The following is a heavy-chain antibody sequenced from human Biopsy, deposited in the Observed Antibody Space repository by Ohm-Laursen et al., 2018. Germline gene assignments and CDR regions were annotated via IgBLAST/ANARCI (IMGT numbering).Heavy chain of an antibody. CDR1: GFTLSDG. CDR3: ARDLYDFCGGCPFDP. J-gene: IGHJ5*02. Sequence: SLRLSCAASGFTLSDGMTWVRQAPGKGLEWVSSITTDSGRIFYADSVRGRFTISRGNSKNTLYLQMNSLRAEDTAMYYCARDLYDFCGGCPFDPWGQGTLVTVS. D-gene: IGHD3-3*01. CDR2: ITTDSGRI. V-gene: IGHV3-23*01.